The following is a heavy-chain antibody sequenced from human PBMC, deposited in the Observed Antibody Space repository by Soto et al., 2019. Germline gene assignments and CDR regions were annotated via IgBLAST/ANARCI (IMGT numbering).Heavy chain of an antibody. V-gene: IGHV1-69*13. CDR3: ARAQTGIAAAGTHFDY. J-gene: IGHJ4*02. Sequence: ASVKVSCKASGGTFSSYAISWVRQAPGQGLEWMGGIIPIFGTANYAQKFQGRVTITADESTSTAYMELSSLRSEDTAVYYCARAQTGIAAAGTHFDYWGQGTLVTVSS. CDR1: GGTFSSYA. CDR2: IIPIFGTA. D-gene: IGHD6-13*01.